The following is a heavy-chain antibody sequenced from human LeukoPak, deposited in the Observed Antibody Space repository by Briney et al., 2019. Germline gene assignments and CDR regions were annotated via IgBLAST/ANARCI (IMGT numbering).Heavy chain of an antibody. CDR3: ARQEYYDSSGYDAFDI. V-gene: IGHV4-34*01. D-gene: IGHD3-22*01. CDR1: GGSFSGYY. Sequence: SETLSLTCAVYGGSFSGYYWSWIRQPPGKGLEWIGEINHSGSTNYNPSLKSRVTISVDTSKNQFSLKLSSVTAADTAVYYCARQEYYDSSGYDAFDIWGQGTMVTVSS. CDR2: INHSGST. J-gene: IGHJ3*02.